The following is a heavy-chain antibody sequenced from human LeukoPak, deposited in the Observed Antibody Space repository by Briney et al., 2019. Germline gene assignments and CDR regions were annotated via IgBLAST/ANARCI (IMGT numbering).Heavy chain of an antibody. Sequence: GGSLRLSCPATGFTFSDYYMSWIRQAPGKGLEWVSYISSSGSTIYYADSVKGRFTISRDNAKNSLYLQMNSLRAEDTAVYYCARSGYSYGIKSYYYYYMDVWGKGTTVTVSS. V-gene: IGHV3-11*04. D-gene: IGHD5-18*01. J-gene: IGHJ6*03. CDR1: GFTFSDYY. CDR2: ISSSGSTI. CDR3: ARSGYSYGIKSYYYYYMDV.